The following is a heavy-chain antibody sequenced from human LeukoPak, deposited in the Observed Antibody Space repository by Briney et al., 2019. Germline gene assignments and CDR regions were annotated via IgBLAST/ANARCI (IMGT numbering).Heavy chain of an antibody. V-gene: IGHV1-18*01. CDR1: GYTFTSYG. J-gene: IGHJ4*02. CDR3: ARDIYYYDSSGYYFDY. D-gene: IGHD3-22*01. Sequence: ASVKVSFKASGYTFTSYGISWVRQAPGQGLEWMGWISAYNGNTNYAQKLQGRVTMTTDTSTSTAYMELRSLRFDDTAVYYCARDIYYYDSSGYYFDYWGQGTLVTVSS. CDR2: ISAYNGNT.